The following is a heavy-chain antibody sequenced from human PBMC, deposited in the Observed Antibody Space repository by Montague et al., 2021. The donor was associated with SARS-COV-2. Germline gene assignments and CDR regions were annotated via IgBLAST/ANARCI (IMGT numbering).Heavy chain of an antibody. CDR2: VYYSGYT. Sequence: SETLSLTCTVSGDSVSSSDHYWGWIRQPPGKGLEWLGIVYYSGYTYYNPSVEGRVTISIDASKNQFSLKLSSLTATDTAIYHCARRRLREDYFDFWGQGTLLTVSS. D-gene: IGHD4-17*01. J-gene: IGHJ4*02. CDR3: ARRRLREDYFDF. V-gene: IGHV4-39*01. CDR1: GDSVSSSDHY.